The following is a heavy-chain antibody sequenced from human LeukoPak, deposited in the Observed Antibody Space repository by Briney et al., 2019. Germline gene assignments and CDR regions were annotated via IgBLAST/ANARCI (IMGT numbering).Heavy chain of an antibody. V-gene: IGHV3-53*01. D-gene: IGHD3-10*01. CDR2: IYSGVTR. Sequence: GGSLRLSCAASGFTVSSNYMSWVRQAPGKGLEWVSFIYSGVTRYYADSVKGRFTISRDNSRNTLYLIMNSLRAEDTAAYYCARVLSGRGSLYSYYYYMDVWGKGTTVTVSS. CDR3: ARVLSGRGSLYSYYYYMDV. CDR1: GFTVSSNY. J-gene: IGHJ6*03.